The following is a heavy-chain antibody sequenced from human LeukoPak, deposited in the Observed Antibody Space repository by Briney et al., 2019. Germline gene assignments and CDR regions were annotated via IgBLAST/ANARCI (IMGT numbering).Heavy chain of an antibody. CDR1: GSSLTELS. CDR3: AAGRPYSLLDY. Sequence: GASVKVPCTVSGSSLTELSPYWVRQAPGKGLEWMGGFDVIDAKTFYAQKFQGRVTMTEDSSTDTAYMELSSLRSDDTAFYYCAAGRPYSLLDYWGQGTLLTVSS. CDR2: FDVIDAKT. J-gene: IGHJ4*02. D-gene: IGHD5-18*01. V-gene: IGHV1-24*01.